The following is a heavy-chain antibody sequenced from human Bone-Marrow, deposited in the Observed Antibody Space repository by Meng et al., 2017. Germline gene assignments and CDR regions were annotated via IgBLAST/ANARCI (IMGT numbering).Heavy chain of an antibody. Sequence: QLQLQESGPGLVKPSETLSLTCTVYGGSISSSSYYWGWIRQPPGKGLEGIGSIYYSGSTYYNPSLKSRVTISVDTSKNQFSLKLSSVTAADTAVYYCARQGFLEWLLYRGNWFDPWGQGTLVTVSS. CDR1: GGSISSSSYY. D-gene: IGHD3-3*01. J-gene: IGHJ5*02. V-gene: IGHV4-39*01. CDR3: ARQGFLEWLLYRGNWFDP. CDR2: IYYSGST.